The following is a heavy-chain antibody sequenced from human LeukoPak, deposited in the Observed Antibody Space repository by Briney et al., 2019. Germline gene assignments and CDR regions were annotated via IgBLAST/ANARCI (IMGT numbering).Heavy chain of an antibody. J-gene: IGHJ5*02. D-gene: IGHD3-10*01. CDR3: SRDFGGGWFDP. CDR2: IYYSGST. V-gene: IGHV4-31*03. CDR1: GGSISSGAYY. Sequence: SQTLSLTCTVSGGSISSGAYYWSWIRQHPGQGLEWIGYIYYSGSTYYNPSLKSRVTISVDTSKNQFSLKLSSVTAADTAVYYCSRDFGGGWFDPWGQGTLVTVSS.